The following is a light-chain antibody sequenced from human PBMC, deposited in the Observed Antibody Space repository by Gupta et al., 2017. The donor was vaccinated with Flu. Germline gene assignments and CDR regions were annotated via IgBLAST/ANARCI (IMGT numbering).Light chain of an antibody. CDR2: WAS. J-gene: IGKJ1*01. CDR1: RSVLESSNNKNY. V-gene: IGKV4-1*01. Sequence: DIVMTQSPDSLAVSLGERATINCKSSRSVLESSNNKNYLAWYQQKPGQPPKLFIYWASTRESGVPDRFSGSGSGTDFTLTISSLQAEDVAVYYCQQDYSAPRTFGQGTKVEIK. CDR3: QQDYSAPRT.